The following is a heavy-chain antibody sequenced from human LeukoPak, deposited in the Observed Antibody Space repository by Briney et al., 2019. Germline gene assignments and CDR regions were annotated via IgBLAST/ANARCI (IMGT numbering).Heavy chain of an antibody. CDR3: ARAGYYAFDI. J-gene: IGHJ3*02. Sequence: GGSLRLSCAASGFTFSSYSMNWVRQAPGKGLEWVSYISSSGSTIYYADSVKGRFTISRDNAKNSLYLQMNSLRAEDTAVYYCARAGYYAFDIWGQGTMVTVSS. CDR2: ISSSGSTI. D-gene: IGHD5-18*01. V-gene: IGHV3-48*04. CDR1: GFTFSSYS.